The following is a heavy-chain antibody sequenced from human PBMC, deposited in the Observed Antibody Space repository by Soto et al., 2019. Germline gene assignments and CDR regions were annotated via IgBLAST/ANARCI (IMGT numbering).Heavy chain of an antibody. J-gene: IGHJ4*02. CDR1: GGTFSSYA. CDR3: AYYDSSGPFDY. CDR2: IIPIFGTA. D-gene: IGHD3-22*01. V-gene: IGHV1-69*06. Sequence: WASVKVSCKASGGTFSSYAISWVRQAPGQGLEWMGGIIPIFGTANYAQKFQGRVTITADKSTSTAYMELSSLRSEDTAVYYCAYYDSSGPFDYWGQGTLVTVSS.